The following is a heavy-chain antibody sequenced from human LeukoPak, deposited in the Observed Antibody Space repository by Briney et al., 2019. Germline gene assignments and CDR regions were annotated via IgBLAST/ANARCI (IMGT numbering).Heavy chain of an antibody. J-gene: IGHJ4*02. Sequence: GESLKISCKASGYSFTSYWLSWVRQMPGKGLEWMGRIDPSDSYTNYSPSFQGHVTISADKSISAAYLQWSSLKASDTAMYYCARHYGGNVEKPKFWGQGTMVTVSP. CDR3: ARHYGGNVEKPKF. CDR1: GYSFTSYW. V-gene: IGHV5-10-1*01. CDR2: IDPSDSYT. D-gene: IGHD4-23*01.